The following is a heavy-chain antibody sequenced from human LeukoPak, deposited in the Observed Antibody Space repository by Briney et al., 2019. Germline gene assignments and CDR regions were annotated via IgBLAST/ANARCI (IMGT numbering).Heavy chain of an antibody. Sequence: PGGSLRLSCAASGFTFSSYAMHWVRQAPGKGLEWVAVISYDGSNKYYADSVKGRFTISRDNSKNTLYLQMSSLRAEDTAVYYCASSSSGWYYFDYWGQGTLVTVSS. CDR1: GFTFSSYA. J-gene: IGHJ4*02. V-gene: IGHV3-30*04. D-gene: IGHD6-19*01. CDR3: ASSSSGWYYFDY. CDR2: ISYDGSNK.